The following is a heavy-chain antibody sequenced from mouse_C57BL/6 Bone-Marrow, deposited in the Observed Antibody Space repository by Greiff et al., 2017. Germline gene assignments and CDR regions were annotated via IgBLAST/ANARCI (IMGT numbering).Heavy chain of an antibody. CDR1: GYSFTDYN. V-gene: IGHV1-39*01. D-gene: IGHD6-1*01. Sequence: VQLQQSGPELVKPGASVKISCKASGYSFTDYNMNWVKQSNGKSLEWIGVINPNYGTTRTTLKSSRVSESSSTAYMQLNSLTSEDSAVYYCASLLLDYWGQGTSVTVSS. J-gene: IGHJ4*01. CDR3: ASLLLDY. CDR2: INPNYGTT.